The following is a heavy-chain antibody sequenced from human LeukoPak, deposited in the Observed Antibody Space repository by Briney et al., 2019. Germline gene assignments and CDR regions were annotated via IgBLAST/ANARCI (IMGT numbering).Heavy chain of an antibody. J-gene: IGHJ4*02. Sequence: GGSLRLSCAASGFTFSSYGMHWVRQAPGKWLEWVAVISYDGSNKYYADSVKGRFTISRDNSKNTLYLQMKSLRAEDTAVYYCAKDALQYDIVATTGFDYWGQGTLVTVSS. CDR3: AKDALQYDIVATTGFDY. D-gene: IGHD5-12*01. CDR2: ISYDGSNK. V-gene: IGHV3-30*18. CDR1: GFTFSSYG.